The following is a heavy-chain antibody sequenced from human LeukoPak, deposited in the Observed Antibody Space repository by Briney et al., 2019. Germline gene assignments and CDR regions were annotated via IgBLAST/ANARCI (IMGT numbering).Heavy chain of an antibody. CDR1: GGSFSDYY. CDR2: ISHTGLT. D-gene: IGHD1-1*01. V-gene: IGHV4-34*01. Sequence: SETLSLTCAVSGGSFSDYYWTLIRQTPGKGLEWIGEISHTGLTGSNPSLKSRVTIFVASSKKQFSLRMTSVTAADTGIYYCARVPDITARPCDTWGPGTLVTVSS. J-gene: IGHJ5*02. CDR3: ARVPDITARPCDT.